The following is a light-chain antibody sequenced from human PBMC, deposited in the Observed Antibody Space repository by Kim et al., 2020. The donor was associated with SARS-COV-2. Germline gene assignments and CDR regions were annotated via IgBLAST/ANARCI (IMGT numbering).Light chain of an antibody. CDR1: QSVSSSY. V-gene: IGKV3-20*01. CDR2: GAS. Sequence: LSPGERATLSCRASQSVSSSYLAWYQQKPGQAPRLLIYGASSRATGIPDRFSGSGSGTDFTLTISRLEPEDFAVYYCQQYGQGWTFGQGTKVDIK. J-gene: IGKJ1*01. CDR3: QQYGQGWT.